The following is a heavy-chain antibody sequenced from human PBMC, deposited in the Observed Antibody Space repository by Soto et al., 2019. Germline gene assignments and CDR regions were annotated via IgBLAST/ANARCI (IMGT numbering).Heavy chain of an antibody. Sequence: QVQLVQSGAEVKKPGSSVKVSCTASGGTFSSYAISWVRQAPGQGLEWMGGIIPIFGTANYAQKFQGRVTITADESTSTAYMELSSLRSEDTAVYYCAADCSGGSCYPPFDYWGQGTLVTVSS. V-gene: IGHV1-69*01. CDR3: AADCSGGSCYPPFDY. J-gene: IGHJ4*02. D-gene: IGHD2-15*01. CDR2: IIPIFGTA. CDR1: GGTFSSYA.